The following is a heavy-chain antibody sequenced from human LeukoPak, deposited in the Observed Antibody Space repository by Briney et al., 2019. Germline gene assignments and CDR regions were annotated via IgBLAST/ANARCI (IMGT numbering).Heavy chain of an antibody. CDR1: GGTFSSYT. D-gene: IGHD2-2*01. CDR3: AILREDCSSTSCLDY. CDR2: IIPILGIA. J-gene: IGHJ4*02. V-gene: IGHV1-69*02. Sequence: ASVKVSCKASGGTFSSYTISSVRQAPGQGLECMGRIIPILGIANYAQKFQGRVTITADKSTSTAYMELSSLRSEDTAVYYCAILREDCSSTSCLDYWGQGTLVSVSS.